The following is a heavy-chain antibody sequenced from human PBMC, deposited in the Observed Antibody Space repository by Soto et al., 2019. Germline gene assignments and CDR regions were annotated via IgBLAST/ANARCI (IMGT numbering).Heavy chain of an antibody. Sequence: GGSLRLSCAPSGFTFSTYGMHWVRQAPGKGLEWVAVIWYDGSNQYYADSVKGRFTISRDNSKNVLYLQMNSLRAEDTAVYYCARDLGAFNYGSAYFDYWGQGTPVTGSS. D-gene: IGHD3-10*01. CDR2: IWYDGSNQ. CDR1: GFTFSTYG. CDR3: ARDLGAFNYGSAYFDY. V-gene: IGHV3-33*01. J-gene: IGHJ4*02.